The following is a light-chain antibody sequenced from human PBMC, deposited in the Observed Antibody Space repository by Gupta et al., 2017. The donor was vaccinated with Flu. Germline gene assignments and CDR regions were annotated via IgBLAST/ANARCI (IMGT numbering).Light chain of an antibody. Sequence: QAVLTQPSSLSASPGASASLTCTLRSGINVGAYRIYWYQQKPGSPPQFLLRYTSVSHNQRGSGVPSRFSASKDPSANAGILLISGLQSEDDADYFCMIWHSTAWVFGGGTKLTVL. V-gene: IGLV5-45*03. CDR2: YTSVSHN. J-gene: IGLJ3*02. CDR3: MIWHSTAWV. CDR1: SGINVGAYR.